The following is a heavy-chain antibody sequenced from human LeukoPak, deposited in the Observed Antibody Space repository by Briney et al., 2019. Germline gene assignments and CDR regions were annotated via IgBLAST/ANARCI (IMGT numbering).Heavy chain of an antibody. Sequence: PGGSLRLSCAASGFTFSSYEMNWVRQAPGKGLEWVSGIGASGSHTYFADSVKGRFSISRDNSKDTVYLQMNSLRAGDTALYFCARDLSSLGLDDWGQGTLVTVSS. CDR3: ARDLSSLGLDD. CDR1: GFTFSSYE. CDR2: IGASGSHT. V-gene: IGHV3-23*01. J-gene: IGHJ4*02. D-gene: IGHD7-27*01.